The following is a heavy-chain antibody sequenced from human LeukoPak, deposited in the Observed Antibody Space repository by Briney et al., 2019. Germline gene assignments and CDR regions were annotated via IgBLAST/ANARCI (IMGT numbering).Heavy chain of an antibody. CDR3: ARGWDTGYSYYGMDV. Sequence: SETLSLTCTVSGGSISGYYWSWLRQPPGKGLEWIGNIYYSGTVNYSPSLKSRVTISVATSNNQFSLNLLFVTAADSAVYYCARGWDTGYSYYGMDVWGQGTTVTVSS. J-gene: IGHJ6*02. V-gene: IGHV4-59*01. D-gene: IGHD5-18*01. CDR2: IYYSGTV. CDR1: GGSISGYY.